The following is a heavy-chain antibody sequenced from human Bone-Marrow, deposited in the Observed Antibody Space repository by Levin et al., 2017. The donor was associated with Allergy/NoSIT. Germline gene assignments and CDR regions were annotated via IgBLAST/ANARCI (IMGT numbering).Heavy chain of an antibody. CDR2: IYYSGST. Sequence: PSETLSLTCTVSGGSISSGDYYWSWIRQPPGKGLEWIGYIYYSGSTYYNPSLKSRVTISVDTSKNQFSLKLSSVTAADTAVYYCASTAETTPSGWFDPWGQGTLVTVSS. CDR1: GGSISSGDYY. CDR3: ASTAETTPSGWFDP. D-gene: IGHD2-2*01. J-gene: IGHJ5*02. V-gene: IGHV4-30-4*01.